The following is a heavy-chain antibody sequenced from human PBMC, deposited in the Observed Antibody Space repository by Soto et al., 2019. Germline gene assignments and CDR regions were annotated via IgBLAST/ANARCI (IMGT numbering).Heavy chain of an antibody. CDR1: GGTFSSYP. D-gene: IGHD6-19*01. Sequence: QVQLVQSGAEVKKPGSSVKVSCKASGGTFSSYPLSWVRQAPGQGLEWMGGIIPIFGTTKYAQKFQGRVTIIADESTTTAYMELSSLRSEDTAVYYCAMIDYSNGSDYWGQGTLVTVSS. V-gene: IGHV1-69*01. CDR3: AMIDYSNGSDY. J-gene: IGHJ4*02. CDR2: IIPIFGTT.